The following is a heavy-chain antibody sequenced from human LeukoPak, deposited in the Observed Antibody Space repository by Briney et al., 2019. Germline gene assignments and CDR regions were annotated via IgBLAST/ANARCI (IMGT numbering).Heavy chain of an antibody. CDR1: GGSISGYH. J-gene: IGHJ4*02. Sequence: SQTLSLTCNVSGGSISGYHWSWIRQPPGKGLEWLGYIYYSGSSNYNPSLKSRVTISVDTSKNQFSLKLRSVTAADTAVYYCARRTYYYGSGPQYYFDYWGQGTLVTVSS. CDR2: IYYSGSS. CDR3: ARRTYYYGSGPQYYFDY. V-gene: IGHV4-59*08. D-gene: IGHD3-10*01.